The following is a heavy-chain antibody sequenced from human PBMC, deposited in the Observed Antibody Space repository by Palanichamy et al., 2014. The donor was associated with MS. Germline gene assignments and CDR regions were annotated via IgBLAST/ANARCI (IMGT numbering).Heavy chain of an antibody. CDR2: IKSRSDGGTT. CDR3: ATKAGAIYDWSYGTYDF. V-gene: IGHV3-15*01. Sequence: EVQLVQSGGGLVKPGGSLRLSCEVSGLTFTNAWMSWVRQAPGKGLEWVGRIKSRSDGGTTDYAAPVEDRFTISRDDSRDTVYLQMSSLKTEDSAVYFCATKAGAIYDWSYGTYDFWSQGTPVTVSS. CDR1: GLTFTNAW. D-gene: IGHD1-7*01. J-gene: IGHJ4*02.